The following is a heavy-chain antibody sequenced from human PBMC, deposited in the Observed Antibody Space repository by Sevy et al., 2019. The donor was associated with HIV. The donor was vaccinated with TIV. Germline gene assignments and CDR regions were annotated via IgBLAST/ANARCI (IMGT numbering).Heavy chain of an antibody. J-gene: IGHJ4*02. CDR3: ARAGSGWYDHYFDP. D-gene: IGHD6-19*01. V-gene: IGHV1-8*01. Sequence: ASVKVSCKASGYTFTSYDINWVRQATGQGLEWMGWMNPNSGNTGYAQKFQGRVTMTRNTAINTAYMELSSLGSEETAVYYCARAGSGWYDHYFDPWGQGTLVTVSS. CDR1: GYTFTSYD. CDR2: MNPNSGNT.